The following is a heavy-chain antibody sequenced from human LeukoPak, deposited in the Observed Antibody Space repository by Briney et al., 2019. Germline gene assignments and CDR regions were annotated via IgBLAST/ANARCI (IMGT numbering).Heavy chain of an antibody. CDR1: GGSFNGYY. CDR3: ARLGGYYDPPGY. V-gene: IGHV4-34*01. D-gene: IGHD3-22*01. CDR2: ITHSGST. Sequence: SETLSLTCAVYGGSFNGYYWNWMRQPPGKGLEWIGEITHSGSTNYNPSLKSRVTISVDTSKNQFSLKLNSVTAADTAVYYCARLGGYYDPPGYWGQGTLVIVSS. J-gene: IGHJ4*02.